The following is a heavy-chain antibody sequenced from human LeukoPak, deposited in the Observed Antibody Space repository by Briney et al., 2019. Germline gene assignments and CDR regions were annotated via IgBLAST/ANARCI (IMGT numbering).Heavy chain of an antibody. CDR2: IYYSGTT. J-gene: IGHJ4*02. CDR3: ARRLSTRCYYLDD. V-gene: IGHV4-39*01. CDR1: GVTISISSDY. Sequence: SETLSLTCTLSGVTISISSDYRGRIRQPPGKGLEWIGDIYYSGTTNYNPSLKSRVTMSVDTSKNQFSLKLNSATAVDTAVYYCARRLSTRCYYLDDWGQGTLVTVSS. D-gene: IGHD2/OR15-2a*01.